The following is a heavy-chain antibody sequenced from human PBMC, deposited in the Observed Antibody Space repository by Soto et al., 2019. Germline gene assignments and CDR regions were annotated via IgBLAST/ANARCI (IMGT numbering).Heavy chain of an antibody. J-gene: IGHJ5*02. CDR2: ISSSSSYT. V-gene: IGHV3-11*05. CDR1: GFTFSDYY. Sequence: QVQLVESGGGLVKPGGSLRLSCAASGFTFSDYYMSWIRQAPGKGLEWVSYISSSSSYTNYADSVKGRFTISRDNAKNSLYLQMNSLRAEDTAVYYCARDSSPMSGWFDPWGQGTLVTVSS. CDR3: ARDSSPMSGWFDP.